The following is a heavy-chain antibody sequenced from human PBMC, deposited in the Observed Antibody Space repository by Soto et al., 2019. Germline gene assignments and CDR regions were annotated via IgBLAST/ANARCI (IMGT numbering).Heavy chain of an antibody. V-gene: IGHV2-5*02. CDR1: GFSLSTSGVG. Sequence: QITLKESGPTLVKPRQTLTLTCTFSGFSLSTSGVGVGWIRQPPGKALEWLALIYWDDDKRYSPSLKSRLTITKDTSKNQVVLTMTNMDPVDTATYYCAHRSERYFDWSFDYWGQGTLVTVSS. J-gene: IGHJ4*02. CDR2: IYWDDDK. CDR3: AHRSERYFDWSFDY. D-gene: IGHD3-9*01.